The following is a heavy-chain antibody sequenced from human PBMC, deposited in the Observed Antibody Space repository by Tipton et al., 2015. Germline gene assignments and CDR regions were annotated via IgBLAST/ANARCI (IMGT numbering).Heavy chain of an antibody. V-gene: IGHV4-59*01. D-gene: IGHD4-23*01. J-gene: IGHJ4*02. CDR3: ARARGRHGGLFDS. Sequence: TLSLTCSVSSDSISKYYWSWIRQPPGKELEWIGYIQYSGSTNYNPSPKSRVTILVDTSKTQFSLKMSSVTASDTAVYYCARARGRHGGLFDSWGQGILVTVSS. CDR1: SDSISKYY. CDR2: IQYSGST.